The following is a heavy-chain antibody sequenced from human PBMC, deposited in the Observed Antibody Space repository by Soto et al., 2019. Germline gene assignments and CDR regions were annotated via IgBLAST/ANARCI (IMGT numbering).Heavy chain of an antibody. CDR3: ARDYPLYSSRPSSFDP. D-gene: IGHD6-13*01. V-gene: IGHV3-74*01. CDR2: INSNGSST. J-gene: IGHJ5*02. CDR1: GFTFSSYA. Sequence: GGSLRLSCAASGFTFSSYAMSWVRQAPGKGLEWVSGINSNGSSTNYADSVKGRFTISRDNAKNTLYLQMNSLRAEDTAVYYCARDYPLYSSRPSSFDPWGQGTLVTVSS.